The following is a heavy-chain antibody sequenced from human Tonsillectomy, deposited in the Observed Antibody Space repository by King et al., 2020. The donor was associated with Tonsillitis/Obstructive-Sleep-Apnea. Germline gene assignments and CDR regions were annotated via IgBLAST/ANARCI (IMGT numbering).Heavy chain of an antibody. D-gene: IGHD2-2*01. CDR1: GFTFSSYD. J-gene: IGHJ3*02. Sequence: VQLVESGGGLVQPGGSLRLSCAASGFTFSSYDMHWVRQATGKGLEWVSTIGTVGDTFYPGSVKGRFTISRDNAKNSLYLQMNSLRAGDTAVDYCARGPYCNSTSCPEDDAFDIWGQGTMVTVSS. CDR3: ARGPYCNSTSCPEDDAFDI. V-gene: IGHV3-13*04. CDR2: IGTVGDT.